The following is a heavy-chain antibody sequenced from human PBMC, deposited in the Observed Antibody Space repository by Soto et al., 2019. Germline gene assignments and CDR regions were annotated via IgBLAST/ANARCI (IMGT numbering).Heavy chain of an antibody. Sequence: QVQLVQSGAEVKKPGSSVKVSCKASGGTFSSYTISWVRQAPGQGLEWMGRIIPILGIANYAQKFQGRVTITADKSTSTAYMELSSLRSEDTAVYYCARGDDHWNDVEGDYWGQGTLVTVSS. J-gene: IGHJ4*02. CDR3: ARGDDHWNDVEGDY. V-gene: IGHV1-69*02. CDR1: GGTFSSYT. CDR2: IIPILGIA. D-gene: IGHD1-1*01.